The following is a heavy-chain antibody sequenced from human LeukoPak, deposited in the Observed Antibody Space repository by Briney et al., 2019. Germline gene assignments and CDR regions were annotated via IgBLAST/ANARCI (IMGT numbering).Heavy chain of an antibody. CDR1: GGSFSGYY. CDR3: AKESCSGGSCYIFDY. D-gene: IGHD2-15*01. J-gene: IGHJ4*02. V-gene: IGHV4-34*01. Sequence: SETLSLTCGVYGGSFSGYYWSWIRQPPGKGLEWIGEINHSGSTNYNPSLKRRVTISVDTSKNQFSLKLRSVTAADTAVYYCAKESCSGGSCYIFDYWGQGTLVTVSS. CDR2: INHSGST.